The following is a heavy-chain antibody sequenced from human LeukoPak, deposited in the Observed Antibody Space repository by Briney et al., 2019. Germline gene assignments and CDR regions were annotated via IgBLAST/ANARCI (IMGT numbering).Heavy chain of an antibody. CDR1: GFTFSSYS. Sequence: PGGSLRLSCAASGFTFSSYSMNWVRQAPGKGLEWVSNISSSSSSIYYADSVKGRFTISRDNAKNSLYLQMNSLRAEDTAVYYCARARQGASRGAFDIWGQGTMVTDSP. D-gene: IGHD1-26*01. CDR2: ISSSSSSI. V-gene: IGHV3-48*01. CDR3: ARARQGASRGAFDI. J-gene: IGHJ3*02.